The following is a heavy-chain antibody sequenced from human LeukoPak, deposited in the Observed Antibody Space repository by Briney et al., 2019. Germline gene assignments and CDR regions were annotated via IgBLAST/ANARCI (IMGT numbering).Heavy chain of an antibody. CDR3: VTSWNRQQRDY. Sequence: GGSLRLSCAASGFTFSDYYMSWIRQAPGKGLEWVSYISSSGSTIYYADSVKGRFTISRDNAKNSLYLQMNSLRAEDTAVYYCVTSWNRQQRDYWGQGILVTVSS. D-gene: IGHD1-1*01. CDR1: GFTFSDYY. V-gene: IGHV3-11*01. CDR2: ISSSGSTI. J-gene: IGHJ4*02.